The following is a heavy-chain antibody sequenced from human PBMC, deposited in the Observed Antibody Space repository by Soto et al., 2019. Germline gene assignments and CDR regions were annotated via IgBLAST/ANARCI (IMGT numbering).Heavy chain of an antibody. CDR2: IYPGDSDT. Sequence: PGESLKISCKGSGYSFTGYWIGWVRQMPGKGLEWIVVIYPGDSDTRYSPSFQGQVTISADKSISTAYLQWSSLKASDTAMYYCARRLPYSRMAFDIWGQGTMVTV. CDR1: GYSFTGYW. J-gene: IGHJ3*02. D-gene: IGHD1-26*01. CDR3: ARRLPYSRMAFDI. V-gene: IGHV5-51*01.